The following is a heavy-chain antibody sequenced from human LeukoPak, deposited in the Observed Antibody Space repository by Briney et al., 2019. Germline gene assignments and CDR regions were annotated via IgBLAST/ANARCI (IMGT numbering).Heavy chain of an antibody. CDR3: AKDTHPDIAVAGWFDY. CDR2: ISWNSGSI. J-gene: IGHJ4*02. D-gene: IGHD6-19*01. Sequence: TGRSLRLSCAASGFTFDDYAMHWVRQAPGKGLEWVSGISWNSGSIGYADSVKGRFTISRDNAKNSLYLQMNSLRAEDTALYYCAKDTHPDIAVAGWFDYWGQGTLVTASS. CDR1: GFTFDDYA. V-gene: IGHV3-9*01.